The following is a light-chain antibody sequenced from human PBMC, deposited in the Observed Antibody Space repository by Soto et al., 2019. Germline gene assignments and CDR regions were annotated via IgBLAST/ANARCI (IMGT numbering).Light chain of an antibody. CDR2: GAS. V-gene: IGKV3-20*01. Sequence: DIVLTQSPVTLSVSPGERVTLSCKASRSVRSNLAWYQQKPGQAPRLLIYGASSRATGIPDRFSGSGSGTDFTLTISRLEPEDFAVYYCQQYGSSQWTFGQGTKVDIK. CDR1: RSVRSN. J-gene: IGKJ1*01. CDR3: QQYGSSQWT.